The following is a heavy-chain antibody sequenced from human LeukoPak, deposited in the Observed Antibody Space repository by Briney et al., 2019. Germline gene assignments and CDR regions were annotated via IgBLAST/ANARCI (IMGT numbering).Heavy chain of an antibody. D-gene: IGHD2-8*01. CDR2: IKQDGSEK. CDR3: ARVSNAYDYYYMDV. Sequence: GGSLRLSCAASGFTFSSYWMSWVRQAPGKGLEWVANIKQDGSEKYYVDSVKGRFTISRDNAKNSLYLQMNSLRAEDTAVYYCARVSNAYDYYYMDVWGKGTTVTVSS. V-gene: IGHV3-7*01. J-gene: IGHJ6*03. CDR1: GFTFSSYW.